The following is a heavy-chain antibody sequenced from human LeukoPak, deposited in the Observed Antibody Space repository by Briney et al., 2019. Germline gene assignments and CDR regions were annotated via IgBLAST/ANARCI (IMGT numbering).Heavy chain of an antibody. J-gene: IGHJ4*02. CDR2: IKEDGTET. CDR3: ARGGGYYPIDY. D-gene: IGHD2-15*01. CDR1: GFMFSSNW. V-gene: IGHV3-7*03. Sequence: GGSLRLSCAASGFMFSSNWMSWVRLAPGKGLEWVANIKEDGTETYYVDSVKGRFTISRDNAKNSLYLQMNSLRVEDTAVYYCARGGGYYPIDYWGQGTLVTVSS.